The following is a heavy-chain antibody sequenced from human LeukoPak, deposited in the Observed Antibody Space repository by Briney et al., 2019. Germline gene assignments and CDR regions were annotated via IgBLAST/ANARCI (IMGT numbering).Heavy chain of an antibody. CDR3: ARQETSSYNGAFDI. Sequence: PGGSLRLSCAASGFTFSSYAMYWVRQAPGKGLEWVSVIRGSGGTTYYADSVKGRFTISRDNAKNSLYLQMNSLRADDTAVYYCARQETSSYNGAFDIWGQGTMVTVSS. CDR1: GFTFSSYA. V-gene: IGHV3-23*01. J-gene: IGHJ3*02. CDR2: IRGSGGTT. D-gene: IGHD1-26*01.